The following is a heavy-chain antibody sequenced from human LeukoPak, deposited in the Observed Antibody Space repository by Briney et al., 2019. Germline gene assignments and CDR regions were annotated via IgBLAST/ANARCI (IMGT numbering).Heavy chain of an antibody. J-gene: IGHJ6*02. D-gene: IGHD2-2*02. CDR2: IDASDSYT. CDR1: GYSFTSYW. V-gene: IGHV5-10-1*01. Sequence: GESLKISCKGSGYSFTSYWISWVRQMPGKGLEWMGRIDASDSYTNYSPSFQGHVTISADKSLSTAYLQWRSLKASDTAMYYCASRLYVSYGMDVWGQGTTVTVSS. CDR3: ASRLYVSYGMDV.